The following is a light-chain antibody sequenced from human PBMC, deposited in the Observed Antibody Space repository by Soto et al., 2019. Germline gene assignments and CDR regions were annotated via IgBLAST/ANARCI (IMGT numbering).Light chain of an antibody. V-gene: IGLV1-44*01. J-gene: IGLJ1*01. CDR3: AAWDDSLSGYV. CDR2: SNN. CDR1: SSNIVGNA. Sequence: QSVLTQPPSASGTPGQRVTISCSGSSSNIVGNAVNWYQQLPGTTPKLLIYSNNQRPSGVPDRFSGSKSGTSASLAISGLQSEDEADYYCAAWDDSLSGYVFGTGTKLTVL.